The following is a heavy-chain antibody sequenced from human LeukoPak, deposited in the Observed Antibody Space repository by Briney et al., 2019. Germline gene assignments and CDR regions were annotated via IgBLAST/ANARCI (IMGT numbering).Heavy chain of an antibody. D-gene: IGHD6-13*01. CDR1: GYSFTSYW. V-gene: IGHV5-51*01. CDR3: ARGLSSSWYWFDP. CDR2: IYPGDSDT. J-gene: IGHJ5*02. Sequence: GESLKISCKGSGYSFTSYWIGWVRQMPGKGLEWMGIIYPGDSDTRYSPSFQGQATISADKSISTAYLQWSSLKASDTAMYYCARGLSSSWYWFDPWGQGTLVTVSS.